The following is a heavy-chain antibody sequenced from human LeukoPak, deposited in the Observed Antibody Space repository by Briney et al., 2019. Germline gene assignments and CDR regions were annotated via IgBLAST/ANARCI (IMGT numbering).Heavy chain of an antibody. CDR3: ARDHPALDY. J-gene: IGHJ4*02. CDR2: INLNTGDT. CDR1: GFTFIGYY. V-gene: IGHV1-2*02. Sequence: ASVKVSCKASGFTFIGYYMHWVRQAPGQGLEWMGWINLNTGDTDYAPKFQGRVTMTRDTSITTAYMELSRLRYDDTAVYYSARDHPALDYWGRGTLVTVSS.